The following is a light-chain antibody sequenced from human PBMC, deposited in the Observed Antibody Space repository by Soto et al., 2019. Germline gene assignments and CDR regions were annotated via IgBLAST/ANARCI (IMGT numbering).Light chain of an antibody. J-gene: IGKJ1*01. CDR2: GAS. V-gene: IGKV3-20*01. CDR1: QSVSNNY. Sequence: EIVLTQSPGTLSVAPGERATLSCRASQSVSNNYLAWYQQKPGQAPRLLIYGASNRATGIPDRFSCCEYATDLPLIVSTRAPEMVALSYCQQYGGAPETFGRGTKVDI. CDR3: QQYGGAPET.